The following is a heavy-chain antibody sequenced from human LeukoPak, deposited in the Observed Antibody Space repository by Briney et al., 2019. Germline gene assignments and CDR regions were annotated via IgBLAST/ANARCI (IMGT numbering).Heavy chain of an antibody. J-gene: IGHJ4*02. Sequence: SGGSLRLSCAASGFTFSSYGMHWVRQAPGKGLEWVAFIRYDGSNKYYADSVKGRFTISRDNSKNTLYLQMNSLRAEDTAVYYCARALRGGIRFDYWGQGTLVTVSS. D-gene: IGHD3-16*01. CDR3: ARALRGGIRFDY. CDR2: IRYDGSNK. V-gene: IGHV3-30*02. CDR1: GFTFSSYG.